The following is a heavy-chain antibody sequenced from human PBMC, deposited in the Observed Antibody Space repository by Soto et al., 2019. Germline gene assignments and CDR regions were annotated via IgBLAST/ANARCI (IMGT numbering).Heavy chain of an antibody. D-gene: IGHD2-2*01. Sequence: SVKVSCNTSGFTFSSSAVHWVRQARGHRLQWIGWIDVGSANANYAQRLQGRVTMTTDTSTSTAYMELRSLRSDDTAVYYCARDGKYDIVLVPAAIDYWGQGTLVTVSS. J-gene: IGHJ4*02. V-gene: IGHV1-58*01. CDR3: ARDGKYDIVLVPAAIDY. CDR1: GFTFSSSA. CDR2: IDVGSANA.